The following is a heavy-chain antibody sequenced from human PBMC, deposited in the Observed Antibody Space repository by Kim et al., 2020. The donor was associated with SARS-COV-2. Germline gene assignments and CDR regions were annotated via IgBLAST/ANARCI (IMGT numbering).Heavy chain of an antibody. Sequence: GGSLRLSCAASGFTFSSYCMNWVRQAPGKGLEWVSSITSSSSYTYYADSVKGRFTISRDNAKNSLYLQMNSLRAEDTAVYYCARDDYYDRSGYYSDDAFDSWGQGTTVTVSS. J-gene: IGHJ3*02. CDR3: ARDDYYDRSGYYSDDAFDS. V-gene: IGHV3-21*01. D-gene: IGHD3-22*01. CDR1: GFTFSSYC. CDR2: ITSSSSYT.